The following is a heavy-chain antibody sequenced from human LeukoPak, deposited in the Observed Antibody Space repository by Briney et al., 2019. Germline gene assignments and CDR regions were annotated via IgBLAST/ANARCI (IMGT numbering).Heavy chain of an antibody. V-gene: IGHV1-8*02. CDR2: MNPNSGNT. CDR1: GYTFTSYG. Sequence: ASVKVSCKASGYTFTSYGISWVRQAPGQGLEWMGWMNPNSGNTGYAQKFQGRVTMTRNTSISTAYMELSSLRSEDTAVYYCARSLDSVDSSGYYFVAFDIWGQGTMVTVSS. D-gene: IGHD3-22*01. CDR3: ARSLDSVDSSGYYFVAFDI. J-gene: IGHJ3*02.